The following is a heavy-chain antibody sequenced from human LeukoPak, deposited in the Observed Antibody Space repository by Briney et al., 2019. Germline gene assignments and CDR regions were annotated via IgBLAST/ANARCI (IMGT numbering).Heavy chain of an antibody. D-gene: IGHD3-9*01. V-gene: IGHV4-39*07. J-gene: IGHJ6*02. CDR1: GGSISSSSYY. CDR2: IYYSGST. Sequence: SETLSLTCTVSGGSISSSSYYWGWIRQPPGKGLEWIGSIYYSGSTYYNPSLKSRVTMSVDTSKNQFSLKLSSVTAADTAVYYCAREAYYDILTGYYAYYYGMDVWGQGTTVTVSS. CDR3: AREAYYDILTGYYAYYYGMDV.